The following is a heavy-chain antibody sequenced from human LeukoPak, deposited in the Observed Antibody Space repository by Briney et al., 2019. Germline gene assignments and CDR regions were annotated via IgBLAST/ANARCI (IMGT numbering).Heavy chain of an antibody. CDR2: INHSGST. D-gene: IGHD3-16*01. Sequence: SETLSLTCAVYGGSFSGYYWSWIRQPPGKGLEWIGEINHSGSTNYNPSLKSRVTISVDTSKNQFSLKVSSVTAADTAVYYCARIKDPGGYYYYYYMDIWGKGNTVTVSS. CDR1: GGSFSGYY. CDR3: ARIKDPGGYYYYYYMDI. J-gene: IGHJ6*03. V-gene: IGHV4-34*01.